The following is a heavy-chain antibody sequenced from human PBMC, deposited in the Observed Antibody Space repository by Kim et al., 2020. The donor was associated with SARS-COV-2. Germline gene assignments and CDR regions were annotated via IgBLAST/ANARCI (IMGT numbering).Heavy chain of an antibody. Sequence: SGSTYYNPSRKSRVTISVDTSKNQFSLKLSSVTAADTAVYYCARFGSADYWGQGTLVTVSS. CDR2: SGST. V-gene: IGHV4-39*01. D-gene: IGHD2-15*01. J-gene: IGHJ4*02. CDR3: ARFGSADY.